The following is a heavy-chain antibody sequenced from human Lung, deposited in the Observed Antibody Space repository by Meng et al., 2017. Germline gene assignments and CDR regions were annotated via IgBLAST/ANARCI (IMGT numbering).Heavy chain of an antibody. Sequence: QVAWVRAGVKVKRPGPSLKVSCKPSGYNFPDYDIHGWGRAPGQGLEWMGRINPKSGDTHYAQKFPARVTMTGDTSISTAYMELSGLRSDDTAMYYCARDEDISAAGKLFGDYWGQGTLVTVSS. V-gene: IGHV1-2*06. J-gene: IGHJ4*02. D-gene: IGHD6-25*01. CDR1: GYNFPDYD. CDR2: INPKSGDT. CDR3: ARDEDISAAGKLFGDY.